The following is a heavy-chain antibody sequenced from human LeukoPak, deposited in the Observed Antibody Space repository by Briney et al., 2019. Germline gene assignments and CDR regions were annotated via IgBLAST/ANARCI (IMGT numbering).Heavy chain of an antibody. CDR3: ARRYVLLWFGESWAPNFDY. V-gene: IGHV4-38-2*02. CDR1: GYSISSGYY. CDR2: IYHSGST. Sequence: PSETLSLTCTVSGYSISSGYYWGWIRQPPGKGLEWIGSIYHSGSTNYNPSLKSRVTISVDTSKNQFSLKLSSVTAADTAVYYCARRYVLLWFGESWAPNFDYWGQGTLVTVSS. J-gene: IGHJ4*02. D-gene: IGHD3-10*01.